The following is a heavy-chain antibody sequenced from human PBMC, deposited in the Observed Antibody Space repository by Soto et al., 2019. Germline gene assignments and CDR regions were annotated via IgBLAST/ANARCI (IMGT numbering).Heavy chain of an antibody. CDR2: ISYDGSNK. D-gene: IGHD2-15*01. V-gene: IGHV3-30-3*01. CDR1: GFTFSSYA. CDR3: ARAAVVAATPLCMDV. Sequence: QVQLVESGGGVVQPGRSLRLSCAASGFTFSSYAMHWVRQAPGKGLEWVEVISYDGSNKYYADSVKGRFTISRDNSKNTRYLQMNSLRAEDTAVYYCARAAVVAATPLCMDVWGQGTTVTVSS. J-gene: IGHJ6*02.